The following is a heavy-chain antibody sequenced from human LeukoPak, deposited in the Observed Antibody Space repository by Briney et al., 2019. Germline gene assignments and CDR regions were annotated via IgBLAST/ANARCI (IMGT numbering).Heavy chain of an antibody. CDR3: ARGTGWYDY. Sequence: PSETLSITCAVYGGSFSGYYWSWIRQPPGKGLEWIGEINHSGSTNYNPSLKSRVTISVDTSKNQFSLKLSSVTAADTAVYYCARGTGWYDYWGQGTLITVSS. D-gene: IGHD6-19*01. V-gene: IGHV4-34*01. CDR2: INHSGST. CDR1: GGSFSGYY. J-gene: IGHJ4*02.